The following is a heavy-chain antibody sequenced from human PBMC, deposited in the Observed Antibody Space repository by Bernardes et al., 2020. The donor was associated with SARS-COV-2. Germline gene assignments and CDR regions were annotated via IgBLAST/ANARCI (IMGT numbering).Heavy chain of an antibody. CDR2: INQDGSEK. CDR3: TRRHGVD. Sequence: GGSLRLSCAASGFTFSDYWMSWVRQAPGKGLEWVANINQDGSEKYYVDSVKGRFTISRDNAKNSLYLQMNSLRAEDTAVYYCTRRHGVDWGQGTLVTVSS. J-gene: IGHJ4*02. D-gene: IGHD3-16*01. V-gene: IGHV3-7*01. CDR1: GFTFSDYW.